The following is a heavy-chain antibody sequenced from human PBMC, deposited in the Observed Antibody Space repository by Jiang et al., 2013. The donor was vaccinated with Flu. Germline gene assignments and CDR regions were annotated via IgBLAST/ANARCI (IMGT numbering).Heavy chain of an antibody. CDR2: ITYSGST. J-gene: IGHJ4*02. D-gene: IGHD3-22*01. Sequence: LLKPSETLSLTCDVYGGSFSGYYWTWIRQPPGKGLEWIGEITYSGSTNYNPSLKSRVTISIDTSKDQFSLKLSSVTAADTAVYYCARGAATYYYESGTYYYFDLWGRGTLVTVSS. CDR1: GGSFSGYY. CDR3: ARGAATYYYESGTYYYFDL. V-gene: IGHV4-34*01.